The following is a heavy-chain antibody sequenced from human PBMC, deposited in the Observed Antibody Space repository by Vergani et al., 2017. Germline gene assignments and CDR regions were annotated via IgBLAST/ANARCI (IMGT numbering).Heavy chain of an antibody. CDR3: AAEYCSGGSCYYDY. V-gene: IGHV1-58*02. D-gene: IGHD2-15*01. CDR1: GFTFTSSA. J-gene: IGHJ4*02. Sequence: QMQLVQSGPEVKKPGTSVKVSCKASGFTFTSSAMQCVRQARGQRLEWIGWIVVGSGNTNYAQKFQERVTITRDMSTSTAYMELSSLRSEDTAVYYCAAEYCSGGSCYYDYWGQGTLVTVSS. CDR2: IVVGSGNT.